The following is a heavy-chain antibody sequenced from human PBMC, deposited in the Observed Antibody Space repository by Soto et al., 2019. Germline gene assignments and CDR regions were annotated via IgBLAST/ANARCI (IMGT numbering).Heavy chain of an antibody. CDR3: ARLRYCSGGSCYWYFDY. J-gene: IGHJ4*02. Sequence: PGGSLRLSCAASGFTFSDYYMSWIRQAPGKWLEWVSYISSSGSTIYYAAPVKGRFTISRDNAKNSLYLQMNSLRAEDTAVYYCARLRYCSGGSCYWYFDYWGQGTLVTVSS. CDR2: ISSSGSTI. D-gene: IGHD2-15*01. V-gene: IGHV3-11*01. CDR1: GFTFSDYY.